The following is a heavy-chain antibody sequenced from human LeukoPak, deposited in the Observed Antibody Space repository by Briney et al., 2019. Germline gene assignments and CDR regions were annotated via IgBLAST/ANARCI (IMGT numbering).Heavy chain of an antibody. Sequence: WLTLTLSCTVSGGSMSNYYCSWIRQPPGKGLEWIGYIYYTGTTNYNPSLNSRVTISVDTSKNHFSLKLSSVTAADTAVYYCARVTYFDFWTGYYFDYWG. CDR1: GGSMSNYY. CDR3: ARVTYFDFWTGYYFDY. D-gene: IGHD3-3*01. V-gene: IGHV4-59*01. J-gene: IGHJ4*01. CDR2: IYYTGTT.